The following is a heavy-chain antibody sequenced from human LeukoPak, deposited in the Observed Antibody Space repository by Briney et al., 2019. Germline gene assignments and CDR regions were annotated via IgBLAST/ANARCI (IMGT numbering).Heavy chain of an antibody. CDR2: INPNNGDT. CDR3: ARARVPIAVAGLYYFDY. Sequence: ASVKVSCKASGYTFTGYYMHWVRQAPGQGLEWMAWINPNNGDTKYAQNFQGRVTMTRDTSISTAYMDLTSLKSDDTALYYCARARVPIAVAGLYYFDYWGQGALVTVSS. J-gene: IGHJ4*02. D-gene: IGHD6-19*01. V-gene: IGHV1-2*02. CDR1: GYTFTGYY.